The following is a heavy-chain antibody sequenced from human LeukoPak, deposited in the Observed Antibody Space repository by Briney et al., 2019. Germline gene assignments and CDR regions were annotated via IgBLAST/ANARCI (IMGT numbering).Heavy chain of an antibody. CDR3: ARDLPGPLFVEY. CDR1: GFTFSYAW. CDR2: IYSVGTR. Sequence: GGSVRLSCAASGFTFSYAWMSWVRQAPGKGLEWVSVIYSVGTRYYADSVRGRFTISRDNSKKPLYLQMNSLRAEDTAVYYCARDLPGPLFVEYWGQGTLVTVSS. D-gene: IGHD2-21*01. J-gene: IGHJ4*02. V-gene: IGHV3-66*01.